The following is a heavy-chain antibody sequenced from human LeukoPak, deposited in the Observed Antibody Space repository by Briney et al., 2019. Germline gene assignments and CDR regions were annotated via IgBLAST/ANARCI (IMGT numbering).Heavy chain of an antibody. CDR2: INPNSGGT. V-gene: IGHV1-2*02. D-gene: IGHD1-1*01. CDR1: GYTFTGDY. CDR3: ARLMAPVGKRSTPFNS. Sequence: ASVKVSCKASGYTFTGDYMHWVRQAPGQGLEWMGWINPNSGGTNYAQKFQGRVTMTRDTSISTAYMELSSLRSDDTAIYYCARLMAPVGKRSTPFNSWGQGTLVTVSS. J-gene: IGHJ4*02.